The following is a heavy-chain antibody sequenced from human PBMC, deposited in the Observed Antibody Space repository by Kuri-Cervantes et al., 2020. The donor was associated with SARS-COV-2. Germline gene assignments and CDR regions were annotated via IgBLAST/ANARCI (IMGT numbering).Heavy chain of an antibody. CDR1: GGSISSSSYY. V-gene: IGHV4-39*01. D-gene: IGHD6-13*01. J-gene: IGHJ4*02. Sequence: LRLSCTVSGGSISSSSYYWGWIRQPPGKGLEWIGSIYYSGSTYYNPSLKSRVTISVDTSKNQFSLKLSSVTAADTAVYYCARGSSWYSTGPYWGQGTLVTVSS. CDR2: IYYSGST. CDR3: ARGSSWYSTGPY.